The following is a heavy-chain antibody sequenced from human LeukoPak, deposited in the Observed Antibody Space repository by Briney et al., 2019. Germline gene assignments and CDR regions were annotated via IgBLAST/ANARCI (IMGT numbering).Heavy chain of an antibody. CDR1: GYSISSGYY. CDR3: ARDVTAVDY. J-gene: IGHJ4*02. V-gene: IGHV4-38-2*02. CDR2: IYHSGST. Sequence: SENLSLTCTVSGYSISSGYYWGWIRQPPGKGLEWIGSIYHSGSTYYNPSLKSRVTISVDTSKNQFSLKLSSVTAADTAVYYCARDVTAVDYWGQGTLVTVSS. D-gene: IGHD5-18*01.